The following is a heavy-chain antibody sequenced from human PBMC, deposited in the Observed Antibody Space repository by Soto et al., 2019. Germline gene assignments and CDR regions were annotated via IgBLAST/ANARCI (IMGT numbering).Heavy chain of an antibody. CDR1: GYTFTSYG. D-gene: IGHD3-3*01. CDR2: ISAYNGNT. V-gene: IGHV1-18*01. J-gene: IGHJ6*02. Sequence: ASVKVSCKASGYTFTSYGISWVRQAPGQGLEWMGWISAYNGNTNYAQKLQGRVTMTTDTSTSTAYMELRSLRSDDTAVYYCARMVTADYDFWSGYFNPYYYYYGMDVWGQGTTVTVSS. CDR3: ARMVTADYDFWSGYFNPYYYYYGMDV.